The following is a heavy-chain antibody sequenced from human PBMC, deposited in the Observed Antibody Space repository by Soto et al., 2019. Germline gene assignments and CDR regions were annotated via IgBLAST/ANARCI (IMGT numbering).Heavy chain of an antibody. CDR3: ERQYCSSTRCYQYFDY. CDR2: IYSSGST. CDR1: GGSINSYY. Sequence: SETLSLTCTVSGGSINSYYWSWIRQSPEKGLEWIGYIYSSGSTNYNPSLKSRVTISVDTSKNQFSLKLSSVTAADTAVYYCERQYCSSTRCYQYFDYWGQGTLVTVSS. J-gene: IGHJ4*02. V-gene: IGHV4-59*08. D-gene: IGHD2-2*01.